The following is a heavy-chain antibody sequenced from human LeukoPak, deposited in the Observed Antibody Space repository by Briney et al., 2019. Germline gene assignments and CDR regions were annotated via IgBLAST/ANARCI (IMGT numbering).Heavy chain of an antibody. CDR2: VSYDGNLQ. CDR3: VKVYPTVTTSSVLGS. Sequence: GGSLRLSCAGSGFIFSNYAIHWVRQAPGKGLEWVTAVSYDGNLQHYADAVKGRFTVSRDNSKNTVFLQINSLRTDDSAVYWCVKVYPTVTTSSVLGSWGHGTLVTVSS. CDR1: GFIFSNYA. D-gene: IGHD1-1*01. V-gene: IGHV3-30*18. J-gene: IGHJ4*01.